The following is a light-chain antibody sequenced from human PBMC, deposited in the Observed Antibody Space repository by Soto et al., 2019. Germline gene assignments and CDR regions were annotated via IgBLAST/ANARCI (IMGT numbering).Light chain of an antibody. Sequence: DIQMTQSPSSLSASVGDRIPVACRASQSIGKFLNWYHQRPGKAPKVLINVASTLRSGVPSRFSGGGSGTNFTLTINSLQPEDFGTYFCQQSFNIPLTFGGGTTVEI. CDR3: QQSFNIPLT. J-gene: IGKJ4*01. CDR2: VAS. CDR1: QSIGKF. V-gene: IGKV1-39*01.